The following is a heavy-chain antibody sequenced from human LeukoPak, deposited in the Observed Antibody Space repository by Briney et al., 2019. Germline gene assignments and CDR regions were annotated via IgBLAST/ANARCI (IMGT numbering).Heavy chain of an antibody. CDR2: IRYDGSNK. J-gene: IGHJ4*02. Sequence: GGSLRLSCAASGFTFSSYGMHWVRQAPGKGLEWVTFIRYDGSNKYYADSVKGRFTISRDNSKNTLYLQMNSLRAEDTAVYYCARRAPGDILTGHRYYFDYWGQGTLVTVSS. D-gene: IGHD3-9*01. V-gene: IGHV3-30*02. CDR3: ARRAPGDILTGHRYYFDY. CDR1: GFTFSSYG.